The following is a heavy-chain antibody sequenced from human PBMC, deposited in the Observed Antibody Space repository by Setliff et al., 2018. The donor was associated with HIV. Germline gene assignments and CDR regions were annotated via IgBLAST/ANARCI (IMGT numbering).Heavy chain of an antibody. J-gene: IGHJ4*02. CDR3: ARVGGPYYDLLTGYYGAVDY. Sequence: ASVKVSCKASGYTFLNYGISWVRQTPGRGLEWMAWINVGNGNTKTARKFQGRVALTTDTSTSTAYMELRSLRSDDTAVYYCARVGGPYYDLLTGYYGAVDYWGQGTLVTVSS. CDR1: GYTFLNYG. CDR2: INVGNGNT. V-gene: IGHV1-18*01. D-gene: IGHD3-9*01.